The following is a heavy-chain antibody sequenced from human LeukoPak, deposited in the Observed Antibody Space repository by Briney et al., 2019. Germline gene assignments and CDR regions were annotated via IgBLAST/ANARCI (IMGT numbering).Heavy chain of an antibody. J-gene: IGHJ4*02. V-gene: IGHV4-59*01. CDR1: GGSMNSYY. CDR3: ARGPRYCSSTSCYVRLYYFDY. CDR2: IYYSGST. D-gene: IGHD2-2*01. Sequence: PSETLSLTCTVSGGSMNSYYWSWLRQPPGKELEWIGYIYYSGSTNYNPSLKSRVTISIDTSKNQFSLKLSSVTAADTAVYYCARGPRYCSSTSCYVRLYYFDYWGQGTLVTVSS.